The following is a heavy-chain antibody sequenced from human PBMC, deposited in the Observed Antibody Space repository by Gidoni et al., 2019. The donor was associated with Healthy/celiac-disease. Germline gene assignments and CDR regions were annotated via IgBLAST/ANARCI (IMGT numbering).Heavy chain of an antibody. CDR3: AKGTIVVVPAAMFG. D-gene: IGHD2-2*01. J-gene: IGHJ4*02. V-gene: IGHV3-23*04. CDR2: FSGSGGST. Sequence: EVQLVESGGGLVQPGGSLRLSCPAAGFTFSSYAMGWVRRAPGQWLERFSSFSGSGGSTYYADSVKGRFTLSRDNSKNTLYLQMNSFRAEDTAVYYCAKGTIVVVPAAMFGWGQGTLVTVSS. CDR1: GFTFSSYA.